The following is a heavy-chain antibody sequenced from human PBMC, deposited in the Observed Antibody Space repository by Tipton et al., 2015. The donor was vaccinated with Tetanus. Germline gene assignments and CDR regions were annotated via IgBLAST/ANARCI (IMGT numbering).Heavy chain of an antibody. Sequence: LSLTCTVSGGSISSYYWSWIRQPPGEGLEWIASVYYDGSAYTNPSLKSRIAISIDTSGSQFSLKVHSVTAADTAFYYCTRHVVEAVPRWFDPWGQGTLVTASS. D-gene: IGHD2-2*01. CDR3: TRHVVEAVPRWFDP. J-gene: IGHJ5*02. CDR2: VYYDGSA. CDR1: GGSISSYY. V-gene: IGHV4-39*01.